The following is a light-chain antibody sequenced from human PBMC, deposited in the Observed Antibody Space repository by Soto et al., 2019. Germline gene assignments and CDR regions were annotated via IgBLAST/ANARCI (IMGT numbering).Light chain of an antibody. CDR3: QFYAISGSGFV. J-gene: IGLJ1*01. CDR2: RNN. CDR1: SSNIWPGYD. V-gene: IGLV1-40*01. Sequence: VLTHPPSVSGAPGQRVTISCTGISSNIWPGYDVHYYQQLPGRAPKLLIYRNNNRASGVPDRFFGSKSGTSVSLAIPGLRAEYEAEYYRQFYAISGSGFVFGTGTKVTVL.